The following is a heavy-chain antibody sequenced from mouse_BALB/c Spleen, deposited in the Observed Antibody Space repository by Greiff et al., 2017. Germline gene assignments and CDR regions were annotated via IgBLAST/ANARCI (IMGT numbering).Heavy chain of an antibody. Sequence: QVQLKESGPGLVQPSQSLSITCTVSGFSLTSYGVHWVRQSPGKGLEWLGVIWSGGSPDYNAAFISRLSISKDNSKSQVFFKMNSLQADDTAIYYCASSIPYWGQGTLVTVSA. D-gene: IGHD2-3*01. CDR3: ASSIPY. J-gene: IGHJ3*01. V-gene: IGHV2-4-1*01. CDR2: IWSGGSP. CDR1: GFSLTSYG.